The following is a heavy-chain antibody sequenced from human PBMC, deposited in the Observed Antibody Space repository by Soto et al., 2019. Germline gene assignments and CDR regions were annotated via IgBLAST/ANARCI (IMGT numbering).Heavy chain of an antibody. CDR2: IYYSGST. D-gene: IGHD7-27*01. V-gene: IGHV4-61*01. CDR3: ARDHVKPSVGNYYYYGMDV. CDR1: GGSVSSGSYY. J-gene: IGHJ6*02. Sequence: KPSETLSLTCTVSGGSVSSGSYYWSWIRQPPGKGLEWIGYIYYSGSTNYNPSLKSRVTISVDTSKNQFSLKLSSVTAADTAVYYCARDHVKPSVGNYYYYGMDVWGQGTTVTVSS.